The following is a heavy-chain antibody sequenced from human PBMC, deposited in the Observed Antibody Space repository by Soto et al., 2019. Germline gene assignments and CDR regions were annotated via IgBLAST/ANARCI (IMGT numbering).Heavy chain of an antibody. CDR3: AKGNNYYGIFDY. V-gene: IGHV3-23*01. CDR1: GFTFNTYA. CDR2: INPSGDST. D-gene: IGHD3-22*01. J-gene: IGHJ4*02. Sequence: EVQLLESGGGLVQPGGSLRLSCAASGFTFNTYAMTWVRQAPGKGLEWVSTINPSGDSTYYADSVKGRFTISRDNSKNTLYLQMDSLRAEDTAVYYCAKGNNYYGIFDYWGQGTLVTVSS.